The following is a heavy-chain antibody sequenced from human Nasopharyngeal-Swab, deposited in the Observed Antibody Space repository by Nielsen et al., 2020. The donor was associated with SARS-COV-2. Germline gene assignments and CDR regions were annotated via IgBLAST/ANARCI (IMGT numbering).Heavy chain of an antibody. D-gene: IGHD3-10*01. J-gene: IGHJ4*02. CDR1: GFTFSSYW. Sequence: GESLKISCAASGFTFSSYWMHWVRQAPGKGLVWVSRINSDGRSTNYADSVKGRFTISRDNSKNTLYLQMNSLRAEDTAVYYCARESGSGSYIDYWGQGTLVTVSS. V-gene: IGHV3-74*01. CDR2: INSDGRST. CDR3: ARESGSGSYIDY.